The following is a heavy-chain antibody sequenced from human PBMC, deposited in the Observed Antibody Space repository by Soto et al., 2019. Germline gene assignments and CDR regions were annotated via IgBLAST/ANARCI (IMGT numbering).Heavy chain of an antibody. V-gene: IGHV3-74*01. CDR1: VFTFSNYW. CDR2: INSDGSST. J-gene: IGHJ5*01. D-gene: IGHD6-19*01. Sequence: WWSLRLSCSASVFTFSNYWMHWFRQAPGKGLVWVSRINSDGSSTSYADSVRGRFTISRDNAKNTLYLQMNSLRGEETAVYYCTRDPAPSGWFDYWGQGTLVTVSS. CDR3: TRDPAPSGWFDY.